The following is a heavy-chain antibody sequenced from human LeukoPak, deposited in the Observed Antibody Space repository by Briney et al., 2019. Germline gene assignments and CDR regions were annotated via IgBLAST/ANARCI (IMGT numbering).Heavy chain of an antibody. CDR2: IIPVLGIA. Sequence: GASVKVSCKASGYTFTSYDINWVRQAPGQGLEWMGRIIPVLGIANYAQKFQGRVTITADKSTSTAYMELSSLRSEDTAVYYCASGTSDCSGGSCYSRHYYYYGMDVWGQGTTVTVSS. D-gene: IGHD2-15*01. CDR3: ASGTSDCSGGSCYSRHYYYYGMDV. CDR1: GYTFTSYD. V-gene: IGHV1-69*04. J-gene: IGHJ6*02.